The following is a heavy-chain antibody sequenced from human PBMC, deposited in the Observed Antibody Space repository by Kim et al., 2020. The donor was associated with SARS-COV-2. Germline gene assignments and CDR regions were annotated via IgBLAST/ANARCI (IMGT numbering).Heavy chain of an antibody. CDR3: ARHLRSYSSSWPIFDY. CDR1: GGSISSYY. Sequence: SETLSLTCTVSGGSISSYYWSWIRQPPGKGLEWIGYIYYSGSTNYNPSLKSRVTISVDTSKNQFSLKLSSVTAADTAVYYCARHLRSYSSSWPIFDYWGQGTLVTVSS. V-gene: IGHV4-59*08. J-gene: IGHJ4*02. CDR2: IYYSGST. D-gene: IGHD6-13*01.